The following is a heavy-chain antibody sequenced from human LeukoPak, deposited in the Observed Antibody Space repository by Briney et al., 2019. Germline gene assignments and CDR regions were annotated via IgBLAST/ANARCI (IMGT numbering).Heavy chain of an antibody. J-gene: IGHJ3*02. CDR2: MSFDGFSK. CDR3: AREGHTSGYCGCFDN. V-gene: IGHV3-30*03. D-gene: IGHD3-22*01. Sequence: PGGSLRLSCASSRFTFSNSIFHWVRQPPGKGLEWVAAMSFDGFSKYYADSVKGRFTISRDDSRSTVDLQLSSLRPDDTAVYYCAREGHTSGYCGCFDNWGQGTAVAVSS. CDR1: RFTFSNSI.